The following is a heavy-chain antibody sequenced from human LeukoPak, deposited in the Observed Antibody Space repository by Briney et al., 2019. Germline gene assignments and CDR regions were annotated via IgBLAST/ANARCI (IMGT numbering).Heavy chain of an antibody. CDR2: IYTSGST. CDR3: ARSGAGDYYGSGSYCDY. D-gene: IGHD3-10*01. J-gene: IGHJ4*02. V-gene: IGHV4-4*07. CDR1: GGSISSYY. Sequence: SETLSLTCTVSGGSISSYYWSWIRQPAGKGLEWIGRIYTSGSTNYNPSLKSRVTISVDTSKNQFSPKLSSVTAADTAVYYCARSGAGDYYGSGSYCDYWGQGTLVTVSS.